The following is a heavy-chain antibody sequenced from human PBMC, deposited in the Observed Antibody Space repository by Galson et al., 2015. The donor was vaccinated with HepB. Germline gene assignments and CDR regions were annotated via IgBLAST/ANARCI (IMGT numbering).Heavy chain of an antibody. CDR2: ISSSSSYI. CDR3: ARDQSWSGYTEQEGA. J-gene: IGHJ5*02. CDR1: GFTFSSYS. D-gene: IGHD3-3*01. V-gene: IGHV3-21*01. Sequence: SLRLSCAASGFTFSSYSMNWVRQAPGKGLEWVSSISSSSSYIYYADSVKGRFTISRDNAKNSLYLQMNSLRAEDTAVYYCARDQSWSGYTEQEGAWGQGTLVTVSS.